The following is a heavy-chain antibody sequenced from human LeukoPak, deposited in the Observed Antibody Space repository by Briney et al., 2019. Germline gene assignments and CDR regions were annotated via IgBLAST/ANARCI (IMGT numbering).Heavy chain of an antibody. J-gene: IGHJ6*03. D-gene: IGHD3-10*01. V-gene: IGHV4-59*08. CDR1: GGSISSYY. CDR2: IYYSGST. Sequence: PSETLSLTCTVSGGSISSYYWSWIRQPPGKGLEWIGYIYYSGSTNYNPSLKSRVTISVDTSKNQFSLKLSSVTAADTAVYYCARVCITMVRGVIISGHYYYYYMDVWGKGTTVTVSS. CDR3: ARVCITMVRGVIISGHYYYYYMDV.